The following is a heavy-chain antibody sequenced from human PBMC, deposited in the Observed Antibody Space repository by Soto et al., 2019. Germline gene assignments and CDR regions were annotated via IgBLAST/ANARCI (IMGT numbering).Heavy chain of an antibody. CDR2: INYSGNA. V-gene: IGHV4-39*01. D-gene: IGHD6-13*01. Sequence: SETLSLTCSVSDDSINSDKYYWGWIRQPPGKGLEWIGSINYSGNANYNPSLKSRVTISVDTSKNQFSLKLSSVTAADTALYYCARYSSSWYGVYWFDPWGQGTLVTVSS. CDR1: DDSINSDKYY. CDR3: ARYSSSWYGVYWFDP. J-gene: IGHJ5*02.